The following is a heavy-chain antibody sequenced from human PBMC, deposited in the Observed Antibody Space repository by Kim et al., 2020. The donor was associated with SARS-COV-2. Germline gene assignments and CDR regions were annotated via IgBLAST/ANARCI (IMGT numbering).Heavy chain of an antibody. Sequence: SETLSLTCAVYGGSFSGYYWSWIRQPPGKGLEWIGEINHSGSTNYNPSLKSRVTISVDTSKNQFSLKLSSVTAADTAVYYCARGWASQGIYYYYGMDVWGQGTTVTVSS. J-gene: IGHJ6*02. CDR2: INHSGST. V-gene: IGHV4-34*01. CDR3: ARGWASQGIYYYYGMDV. D-gene: IGHD3-10*01. CDR1: GGSFSGYY.